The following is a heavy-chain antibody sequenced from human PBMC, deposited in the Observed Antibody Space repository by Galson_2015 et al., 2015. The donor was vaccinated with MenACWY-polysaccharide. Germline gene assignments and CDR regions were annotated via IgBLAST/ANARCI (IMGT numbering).Heavy chain of an antibody. J-gene: IGHJ4*02. CDR2: IYWDDDK. Sequence: PALVKPTQTLTLTCTFSGFSLSTSGVGVGWIRQPPGKALEWLALIYWDDDKRYSPSLKSRLTITKDTSKNQVVLTMTNMDPVDTATYYCAHGPQTTVTKGHLYFDYWGQGTLVTVSS. D-gene: IGHD4-17*01. V-gene: IGHV2-5*02. CDR1: GFSLSTSGVG. CDR3: AHGPQTTVTKGHLYFDY.